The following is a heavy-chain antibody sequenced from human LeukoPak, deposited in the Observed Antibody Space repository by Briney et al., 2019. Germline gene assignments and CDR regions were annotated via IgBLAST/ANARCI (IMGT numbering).Heavy chain of an antibody. Sequence: SETLSLTCAVYGGSSSGYYWSWIRQPPGKGLEWIGEINHSGSTNYNPSLKSRVTISVDTSKNQFSLKLSSVTAADTAVYYCASFFGGTAGFNWGQGTLVTVSS. D-gene: IGHD1-1*01. CDR3: ASFFGGTAGFN. J-gene: IGHJ4*02. CDR1: GGSSSGYY. CDR2: INHSGST. V-gene: IGHV4-34*01.